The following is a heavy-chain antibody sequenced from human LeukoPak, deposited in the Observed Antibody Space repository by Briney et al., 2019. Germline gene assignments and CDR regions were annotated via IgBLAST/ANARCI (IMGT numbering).Heavy chain of an antibody. D-gene: IGHD6-13*01. J-gene: IGHJ4*02. V-gene: IGHV4-59*05. CDR2: IYYSGST. CDR3: ARQARIAGKDY. CDR1: GGSISSYY. Sequence: PSETLSLTCTVSGGSISSYYWSWIRQPAGKGLEWIGSIYYSGSTYYNPSLKSRVTISVDTSKNQFSLKLSSVTAADTAVYYCARQARIAGKDYWGQGTLVTVSS.